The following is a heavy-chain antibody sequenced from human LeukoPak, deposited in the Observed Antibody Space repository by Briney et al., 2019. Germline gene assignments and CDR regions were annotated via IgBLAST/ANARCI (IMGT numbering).Heavy chain of an antibody. CDR3: ARVRASSGWYSLDY. D-gene: IGHD6-19*01. CDR2: IWYDGSNK. CDR1: GFTFSSYG. Sequence: PGGSLRLSCAASGFTFSSYGMHWVRQAPGKGLEWVAVIWYDGSNKYYADSVKGRFTISRDNSKNTLYLQMNSLRAEDTAVYYCARVRASSGWYSLDYWGQGTLVTVSS. V-gene: IGHV3-33*01. J-gene: IGHJ4*02.